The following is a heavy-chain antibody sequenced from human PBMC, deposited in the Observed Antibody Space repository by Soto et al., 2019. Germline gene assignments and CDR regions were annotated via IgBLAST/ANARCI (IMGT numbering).Heavy chain of an antibody. CDR1: GYTFTSYR. CDR2: ISAYNGNT. Sequence: ASVKVSCKASGYTFTSYRISWVRQAPGQGLEWMGWISAYNGNTNYAQKLQGRVTMTTDTSTSTAYMELRSLRSDDTAVYYCARDMGDIVVVVAAMSDPFDIWGQGTMVTVSS. V-gene: IGHV1-18*01. D-gene: IGHD2-15*01. CDR3: ARDMGDIVVVVAAMSDPFDI. J-gene: IGHJ3*02.